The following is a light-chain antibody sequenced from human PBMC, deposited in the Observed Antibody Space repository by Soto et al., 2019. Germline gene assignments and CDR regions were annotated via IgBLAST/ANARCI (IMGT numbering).Light chain of an antibody. V-gene: IGKV1-5*03. Sequence: MQMTQSPSTLSGSVGDRVTITCRASQTISSWLAWYQQKPGKAPKLLIYKASTLKSGVPSRFSGSGSGTEFTLTISSLQPDAFANYYCQHYNSYSAAFGQGTKVDIK. J-gene: IGKJ1*01. CDR3: QHYNSYSAA. CDR2: KAS. CDR1: QTISSW.